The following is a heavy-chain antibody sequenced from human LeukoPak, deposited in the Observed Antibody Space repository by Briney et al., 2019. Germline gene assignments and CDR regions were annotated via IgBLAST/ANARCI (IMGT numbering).Heavy chain of an antibody. CDR3: TRGAGWLIDY. CDR1: DDSISDYY. J-gene: IGHJ4*02. Sequence: SETLSLTCSVSDDSISDYYRGWIRQPPGKGLEWIGYFYNSGRSTYNPSLKSRVTISADTSKNHFSLKLNSVTTADTAVYYCTRGAGWLIDYWGQGILVTVSS. D-gene: IGHD3-16*01. V-gene: IGHV4-59*01. CDR2: FYNSGRS.